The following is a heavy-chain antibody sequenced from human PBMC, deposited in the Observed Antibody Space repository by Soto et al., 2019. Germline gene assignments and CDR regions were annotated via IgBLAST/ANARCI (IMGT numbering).Heavy chain of an antibody. Sequence: QVQLQESGPGLVKPSQTLSLTCTVSGGSISSGDYYWSWIRQPPGQGLEWIGYMYRTGSTYYNPSLNSRLTISVDRSKNQFSLKLSSVTATDTAVYYCARANGWYGDWFDPWGQGALVTVSS. CDR1: GGSISSGDYY. V-gene: IGHV4-30-4*01. J-gene: IGHJ5*02. CDR3: ARANGWYGDWFDP. CDR2: MYRTGST. D-gene: IGHD6-19*01.